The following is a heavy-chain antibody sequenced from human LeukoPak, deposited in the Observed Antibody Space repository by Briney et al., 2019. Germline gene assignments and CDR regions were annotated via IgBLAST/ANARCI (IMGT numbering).Heavy chain of an antibody. Sequence: GGSLRLSCAASGFTFSSYSMNWVCQAPGKGLEWVSSISFGSGYIYYADSLKGRFTISRDNAKNSLYLQMNSLRAEDTAVYYYAKTGGGKTYWGQGTMVTVSS. D-gene: IGHD3-10*01. CDR3: AKTGGGKTY. J-gene: IGHJ3*01. CDR2: ISFGSGYI. CDR1: GFTFSSYS. V-gene: IGHV3-21*01.